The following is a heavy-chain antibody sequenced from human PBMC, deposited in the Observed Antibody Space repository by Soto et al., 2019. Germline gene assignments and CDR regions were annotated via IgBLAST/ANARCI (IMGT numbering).Heavy chain of an antibody. J-gene: IGHJ3*02. CDR1: GFSFSSYN. V-gene: IGHV3-21*06. CDR2: ISTSGSYI. D-gene: IGHD4-17*01. Sequence: EVQLVESGGGLVKPEESLRLSCAASGFSFSSYNMKWVRQAPGKGLEWVSSISTSGSYIFYAGSVRGRFTIFRDDAKNSLHLQMNSLRVEDTAVYYCATIGDRDGFEMWGQGTTVIVSS. CDR3: ATIGDRDGFEM.